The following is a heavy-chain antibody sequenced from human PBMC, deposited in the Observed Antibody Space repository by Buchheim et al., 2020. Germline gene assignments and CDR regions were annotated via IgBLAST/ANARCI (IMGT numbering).Heavy chain of an antibody. Sequence: QVQLQESVPGLVKPSQTLSLTCTVSGGSISSGGYYWSWIRQHPGKGLEWIGYIYYSGSTYYNPSLKSRVTISVDTSKNQFSLKLSSVTAADTAVYYCARYYISYCTNGVCHNWFDPWGQGTL. D-gene: IGHD2-8*01. J-gene: IGHJ5*02. CDR2: IYYSGST. CDR3: ARYYISYCTNGVCHNWFDP. V-gene: IGHV4-31*03. CDR1: GGSISSGGYY.